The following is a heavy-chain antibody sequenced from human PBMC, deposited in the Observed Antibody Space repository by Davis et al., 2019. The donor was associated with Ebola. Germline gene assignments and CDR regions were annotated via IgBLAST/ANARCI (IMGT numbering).Heavy chain of an antibody. V-gene: IGHV4-59*01. CDR2: IYYSGST. J-gene: IGHJ4*02. CDR1: GGSISSYY. CDR3: ARGAGSSWIFDY. Sequence: PSETLSLTCTVSGGSISSYYWSWIRQPPGKGLEWIGYIYYSGSTNYNPSLKSRVTISVDTSKNQFSLKLSSVTAADTAVYYCARGAGSSWIFDYWGQGTLVTVSS. D-gene: IGHD6-13*01.